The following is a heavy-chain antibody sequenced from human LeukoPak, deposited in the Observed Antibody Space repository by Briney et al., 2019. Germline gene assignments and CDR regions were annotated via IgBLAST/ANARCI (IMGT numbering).Heavy chain of an antibody. CDR3: ARAVSCGGGGCYRFDP. J-gene: IGHJ5*02. CDR1: GFPFSSYG. V-gene: IGHV3-30*03. CDR2: ISYDGSNK. D-gene: IGHD2-15*01. Sequence: GGSLRLSCAASGFPFSSYGMHWVRQAPGKGLEWVAVISYDGSNKYYADSVKGRFTISRDNSKNTLYLQMNSLRAEDTAVYYCARAVSCGGGGCYRFDPWGQGTLVTVSS.